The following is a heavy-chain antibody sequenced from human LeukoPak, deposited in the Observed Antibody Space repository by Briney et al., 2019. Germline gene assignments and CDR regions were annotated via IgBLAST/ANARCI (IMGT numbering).Heavy chain of an antibody. V-gene: IGHV3-7*04. Sequence: PGGSLRLSCAASGFTFSSYWMSWVRQAPGKGLECVANIKQDGSEKYYVDSVKGRFTISRDNAKNSLYLQMNSLRAEDTAVYYCARGYYDIFTGYLSIGVDYWGQGTLVTVSS. CDR1: GFTFSSYW. CDR2: IKQDGSEK. CDR3: ARGYYDIFTGYLSIGVDY. D-gene: IGHD3-9*01. J-gene: IGHJ4*02.